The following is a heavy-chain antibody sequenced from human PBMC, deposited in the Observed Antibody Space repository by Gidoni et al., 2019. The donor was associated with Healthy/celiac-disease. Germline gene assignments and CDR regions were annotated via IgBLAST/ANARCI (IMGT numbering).Heavy chain of an antibody. V-gene: IGHV3-30-3*01. CDR3: ARPAGAMVRGVLGY. CDR2: ISYDGSNK. CDR1: GFTLSSYA. Sequence: QVQLVESGGGVVQPGRSLRLSCAASGFTLSSYAMHWVRQAPGKGLEWVAVISYDGSNKYYADSVKGRFTISRDNSKNTLYLQMNSLRAEDTAVYYCARPAGAMVRGVLGYWGQGTLVTVSS. D-gene: IGHD3-10*01. J-gene: IGHJ4*02.